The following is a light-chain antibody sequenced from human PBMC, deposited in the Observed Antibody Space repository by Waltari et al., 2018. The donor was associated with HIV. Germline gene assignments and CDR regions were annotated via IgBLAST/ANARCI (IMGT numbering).Light chain of an antibody. Sequence: HPVLTPSSSASASLGSSVTLTYTLRRRHSSYIIPRHQQQPRKAPRYLMKLERSGSYKKRSGVPDRFSGSSSGADRYLTSSNLQSEDEADYYCETGDSDSWVFGGGTKLTVL. CDR2: LERSGSY. J-gene: IGLJ3*02. CDR3: ETGDSDSWV. CDR1: RRHSSYI. V-gene: IGLV4-60*03.